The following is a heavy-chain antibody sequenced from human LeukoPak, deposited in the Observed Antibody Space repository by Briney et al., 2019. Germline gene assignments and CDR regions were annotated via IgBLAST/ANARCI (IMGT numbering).Heavy chain of an antibody. CDR3: AREGYSSGEFDY. J-gene: IGHJ4*02. D-gene: IGHD6-19*01. Sequence: QSGGSLRLSCAASGFTFSSYWMHWVRQAPGKGLVWVSRINSDGSSTRYADSVKGRFTISRDNAKNTLYLQMNSLRAEDTAVYYCAREGYSSGEFDYWGQGTLSPSPQ. CDR1: GFTFSSYW. CDR2: INSDGSST. V-gene: IGHV3-74*01.